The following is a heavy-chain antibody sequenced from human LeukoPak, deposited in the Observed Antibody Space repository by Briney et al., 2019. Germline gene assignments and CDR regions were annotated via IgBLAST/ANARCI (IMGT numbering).Heavy chain of an antibody. CDR2: ISRSGSTK. CDR1: GFTFSSNW. Sequence: GSLRLSCAASGFTFSSNWMSWVRQAPGKGLEWVSSISRSGSTKYYADSVKGRFTISRDNAKNSLFLQMNSLRAEDTAVYYCARVLRYCSGGNCYSGGLGYMDVWGKGTTVSISS. D-gene: IGHD2-15*01. V-gene: IGHV3-48*04. CDR3: ARVLRYCSGGNCYSGGLGYMDV. J-gene: IGHJ6*03.